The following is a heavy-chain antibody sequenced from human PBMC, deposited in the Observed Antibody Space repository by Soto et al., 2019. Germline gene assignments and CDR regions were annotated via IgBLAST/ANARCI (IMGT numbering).Heavy chain of an antibody. CDR3: ARALRITMVRGVPGY. CDR1: GYTFTRYY. Sequence: GAAVKVSCKACGYTFTRYYMHWVRQAPGQGLEWMGIINPSGGSTSYAQKFQGRVTMTRDTSTSTVYMELSSLRSEDTAVYYCARALRITMVRGVPGYWGQGTLVTVSS. D-gene: IGHD3-10*01. J-gene: IGHJ4*02. V-gene: IGHV1-46*01. CDR2: INPSGGST.